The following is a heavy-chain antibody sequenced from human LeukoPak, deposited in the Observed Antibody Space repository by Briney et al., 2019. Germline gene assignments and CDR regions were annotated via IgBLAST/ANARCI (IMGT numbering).Heavy chain of an antibody. CDR2: IGGDGGSR. Sequence: QPGGSLRLSCAASGFTFDDYSMHWVRQAPGKGLEWVSVIGGDGGSRYYADSVKGRFTISRDNNKNSLYLQMNSLRSEDTALYYCANDFKGYYHVWGSYYDHWGQEILVTVSS. D-gene: IGHD3-16*01. V-gene: IGHV3-43*02. CDR1: GFTFDDYS. CDR3: ANDFKGYYHVWGSYYDH. J-gene: IGHJ4*02.